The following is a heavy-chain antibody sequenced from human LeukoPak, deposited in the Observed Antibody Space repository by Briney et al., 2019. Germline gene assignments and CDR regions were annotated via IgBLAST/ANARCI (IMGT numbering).Heavy chain of an antibody. CDR3: ARDRTPFSYGLDN. J-gene: IGHJ4*02. Sequence: SQTLSLTCTVSGGSISSGGYYWSWIRQHPGKGLEWIGYIYYSGSTYYNPSLKSRVTISVDTSKNQFSLKLSSVTAADTAVYYCARDRTPFSYGLDNWGQGTLVTVSS. V-gene: IGHV4-31*03. CDR1: GGSISSGGYY. D-gene: IGHD5-18*01. CDR2: IYYSGST.